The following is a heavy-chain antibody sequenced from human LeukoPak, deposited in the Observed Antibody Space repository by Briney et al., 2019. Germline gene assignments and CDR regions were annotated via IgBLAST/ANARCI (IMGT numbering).Heavy chain of an antibody. D-gene: IGHD3-22*01. CDR2: ISSSSSTI. V-gene: IGHV3-48*01. Sequence: GGSLRLSCAASGFTFSTYSMNWVRQAPGKGLEWVSYISSSSSTIYYADSVKGRFTISRDNAKNSLYLQMNSLRAEDTAVYYCAKGSYYDSSGSFYFDYWGQGTLVTVSS. J-gene: IGHJ4*02. CDR1: GFTFSTYS. CDR3: AKGSYYDSSGSFYFDY.